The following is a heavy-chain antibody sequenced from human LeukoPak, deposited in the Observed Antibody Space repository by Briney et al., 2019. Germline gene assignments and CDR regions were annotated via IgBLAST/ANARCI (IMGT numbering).Heavy chain of an antibody. J-gene: IGHJ4*02. D-gene: IGHD5-24*01. V-gene: IGHV4-59*12. CDR2: IYYSGST. Sequence: SETLSLTCTVSGGSTSSYYWGWIRQPPGKGLECIGYIYYSGSTNYNPSLKSRVTISVDTSKNQFSLKLSSVTAADTAVYYCASSRDGYNMGMDYFDYWGQGTLVTVSS. CDR3: ASSRDGYNMGMDYFDY. CDR1: GGSTSSYY.